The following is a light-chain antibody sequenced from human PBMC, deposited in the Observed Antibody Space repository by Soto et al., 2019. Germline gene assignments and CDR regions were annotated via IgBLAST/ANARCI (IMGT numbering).Light chain of an antibody. CDR2: DAS. Sequence: EIVLTQSPVTLSVSPGERATLSCRASQSVSTFLAWYQQKPGQAPRLLISDASTRATGVPARFSGSGSGTDFTLTISSLEPQDFAVYYCQQRSNWPPEITFGQGTRLEIK. J-gene: IGKJ5*01. V-gene: IGKV3-11*01. CDR3: QQRSNWPPEIT. CDR1: QSVSTF.